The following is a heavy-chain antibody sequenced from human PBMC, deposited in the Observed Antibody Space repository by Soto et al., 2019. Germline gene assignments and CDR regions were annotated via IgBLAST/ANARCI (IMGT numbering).Heavy chain of an antibody. CDR1: GGSFSGYY. CDR2: INHSGST. Sequence: SETLCLTCAVYGGSFSGYYWSWIRQPPGKGLEWIGEINHSGSTNYNPSLKSRVTISVDTSKNQFSLKLSSVTAADTAVYYCARGRSWLAVAGNFDYWGQGTLVTVSS. D-gene: IGHD6-19*01. CDR3: ARGRSWLAVAGNFDY. V-gene: IGHV4-34*01. J-gene: IGHJ4*02.